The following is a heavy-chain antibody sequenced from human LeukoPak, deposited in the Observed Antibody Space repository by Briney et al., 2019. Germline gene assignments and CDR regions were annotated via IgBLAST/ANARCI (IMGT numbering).Heavy chain of an antibody. J-gene: IGHJ4*02. CDR2: IDPNSGDT. Sequence: ASGKVACKASGYTFAGYYIHWVRQAPGQGLEWMGWIDPNSGDTHYTQKFQGGVTMTRDTSITTAYMQVTRLRSDDTAVFYCARDGGPYCDGASCSFDYWGQGTLVTVSS. V-gene: IGHV1-2*02. D-gene: IGHD2-21*01. CDR3: ARDGGPYCDGASCSFDY. CDR1: GYTFAGYY.